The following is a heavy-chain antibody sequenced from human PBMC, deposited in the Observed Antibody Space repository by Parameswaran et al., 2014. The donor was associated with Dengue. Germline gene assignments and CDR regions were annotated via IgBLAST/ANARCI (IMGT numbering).Heavy chain of an antibody. CDR2: IYSDGST. V-gene: IGHV3-66*01. J-gene: IGHJ4*02. Sequence: RWIRQPPGKGLEWLSVIYSDGSTDYADSVKGRFTISRDTSKNTLYLQMNTLRAEDTAVYYCAKGPPPLRAFFDYWGQGTLVTVS. CDR3: AKGPPPLRAFFDY. D-gene: IGHD1-26*01.